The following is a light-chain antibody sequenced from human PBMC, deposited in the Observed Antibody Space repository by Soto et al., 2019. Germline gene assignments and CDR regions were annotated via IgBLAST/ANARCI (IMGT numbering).Light chain of an antibody. CDR2: DAS. Sequence: VLTQSPATLSLSPGERATLSCRASQSVSRYLAWYQQKPGQAPGLLIYDASNRAAGIPARFSGSGSGTDFALTISSLEPEDFAVYYCQQRSNWPPEFTFGPGTKVDFK. J-gene: IGKJ3*01. V-gene: IGKV3-11*01. CDR1: QSVSRY. CDR3: QQRSNWPPEFT.